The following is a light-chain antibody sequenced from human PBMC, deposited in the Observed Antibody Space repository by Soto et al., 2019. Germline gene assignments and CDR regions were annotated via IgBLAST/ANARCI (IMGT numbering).Light chain of an antibody. Sequence: EVVMTQSPATLSASPGERATLSCWASETVATNLAWYQQKPGQAPRLLISGASTRADGISDRFRGSGSGTEFTLTISSLRSEDSGIYYCQQSFEWPPMTFGQGTKVEI. CDR2: GAS. CDR3: QQSFEWPPMT. V-gene: IGKV3-15*01. J-gene: IGKJ1*01. CDR1: ETVATN.